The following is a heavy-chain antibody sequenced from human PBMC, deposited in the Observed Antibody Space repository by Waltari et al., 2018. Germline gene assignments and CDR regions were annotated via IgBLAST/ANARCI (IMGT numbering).Heavy chain of an antibody. V-gene: IGHV3-7*03. CDR2: IKQDGSEK. CDR3: AREERGIEAAWFDP. D-gene: IGHD3-16*01. J-gene: IGHJ5*02. Sequence: EVQLVESGGGLVQPGGSLSLSCAASGFTFSSYWMSWVRQAPGKGLDGVANIKQDGSEKYYVDSVKGRFTISRDNAKNSLYLQMNSLRAEDTAVYYCAREERGIEAAWFDPWGQGTLVTVSS. CDR1: GFTFSSYW.